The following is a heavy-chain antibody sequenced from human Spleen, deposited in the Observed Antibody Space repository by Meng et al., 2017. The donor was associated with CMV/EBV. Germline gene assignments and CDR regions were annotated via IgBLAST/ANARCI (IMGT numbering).Heavy chain of an antibody. CDR3: ARDRDTIFGGMDV. CDR1: GFTFSSYA. Sequence: GESLKISCAASGFTFSSYAMSWVRQGPGKGLEWVSVSYSGGSSTYYADSVKGRFTISRDNSKNTLYLQMNSLRAEDTAVYYCARDRDTIFGGMDVWGQGTTVTVSS. D-gene: IGHD3-3*01. V-gene: IGHV3-23*03. J-gene: IGHJ6*02. CDR2: SYSGGSST.